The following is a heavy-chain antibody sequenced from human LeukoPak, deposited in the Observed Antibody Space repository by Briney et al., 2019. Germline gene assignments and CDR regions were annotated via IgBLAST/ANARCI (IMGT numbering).Heavy chain of an antibody. D-gene: IGHD6-13*01. Sequence: PPETLSLTCAVSGGSISSYYWSWIRQPAGKGLEWIGRIYTSGSTNYNPSLKSRVTISVDKSKNQFSLKLSSVTAADTAVYYCARGSPGGAAATFDYWGQGTLVTVSS. CDR3: ARGSPGGAAATFDY. J-gene: IGHJ4*02. CDR2: IYTSGST. CDR1: GGSISSYY. V-gene: IGHV4-4*07.